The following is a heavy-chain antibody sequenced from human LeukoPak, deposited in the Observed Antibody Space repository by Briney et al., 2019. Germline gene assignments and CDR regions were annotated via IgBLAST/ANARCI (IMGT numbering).Heavy chain of an antibody. CDR2: INHSGST. CDR3: ARRMSIAAAGTSWFDP. Sequence: SETLSLTCTVSGYSISSGYYWGWIRQPPGKGLEWIGEINHSGSTNYNPSLKSRVTISVDTSKNQFSLKLSSVTAADTAVYYCARRMSIAAAGTSWFDPWGQGTLVTVSS. D-gene: IGHD6-13*01. J-gene: IGHJ5*02. V-gene: IGHV4-38-2*02. CDR1: GYSISSGYY.